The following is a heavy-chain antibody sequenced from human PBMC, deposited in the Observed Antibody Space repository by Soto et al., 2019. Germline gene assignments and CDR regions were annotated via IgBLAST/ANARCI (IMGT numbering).Heavy chain of an antibody. V-gene: IGHV3-48*04. J-gene: IGHJ5*02. CDR2: ISSSGSTI. CDR3: ARTPRPVVARGWFDP. CDR1: VFTLSNYS. D-gene: IGHD2-15*01. Sequence: GGSLLVSCASSVFTLSNYSMSWVGQTPGKGLEWVSYISSSGSTIYYADSVKGRFTISRDNAKNSLYLQMNSLRAEDTAVYYCARTPRPVVARGWFDPWGQGTLVTVS.